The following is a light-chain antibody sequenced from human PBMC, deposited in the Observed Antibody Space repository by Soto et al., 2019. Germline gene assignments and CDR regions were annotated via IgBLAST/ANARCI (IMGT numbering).Light chain of an antibody. J-gene: IGKJ2*01. CDR1: QSVSSSY. V-gene: IGKV3-20*01. CDR2: GAS. CDR3: QQFGNSPYT. Sequence: EIVLTQSPGTLSLSPGERATLSCRASQSVSSSYLAWYQQKPGQAPRLLIYGASSRATGISDRFSGSGSGTDFTLTISRLEPEDFAVYYCQQFGNSPYTFGQGTRLGIK.